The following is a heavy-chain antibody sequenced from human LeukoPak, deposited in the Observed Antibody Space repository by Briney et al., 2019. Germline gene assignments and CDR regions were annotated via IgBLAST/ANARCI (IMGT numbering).Heavy chain of an antibody. Sequence: SGTLSLTCTVSGGSINSPSFYWSWLRQPAGKGLEWIGRIYTGGNAKSNPSLESRVTISVDTSRSQFSLKLSSVTAADTAIYYCATERVYGVSSPAFDSWGQGTLVTVSS. V-gene: IGHV4-61*02. CDR3: ATERVYGVSSPAFDS. CDR2: IYTGGNA. D-gene: IGHD4-17*01. CDR1: GGSINSPSFY. J-gene: IGHJ4*02.